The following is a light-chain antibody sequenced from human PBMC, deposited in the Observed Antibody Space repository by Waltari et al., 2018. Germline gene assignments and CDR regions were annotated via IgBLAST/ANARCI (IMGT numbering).Light chain of an antibody. Sequence: DIQMTQSPSTLSASVGDRVPIPCRTSQSISSWLAWYQQKPGKAPKLLIYRASSLESGVPSRFSGSGSGTEFTLTISSLQPDDFATYYCQQYSSYFYWAFGQGTKVEIK. CDR1: QSISSW. V-gene: IGKV1-5*03. CDR2: RAS. J-gene: IGKJ1*01. CDR3: QQYSSYFYWA.